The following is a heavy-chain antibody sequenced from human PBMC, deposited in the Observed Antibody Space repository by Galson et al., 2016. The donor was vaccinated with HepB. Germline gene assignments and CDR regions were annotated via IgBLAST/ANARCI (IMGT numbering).Heavy chain of an antibody. CDR1: GFAFSSFG. CDR2: IPYDGGNK. V-gene: IGHV3-30*02. D-gene: IGHD3-16*01. J-gene: IGHJ4*02. Sequence: SLRLSCAASGFAFSSFGMHWVRQAPGKGLEWLAIIPYDGGNKYYADSVKARFTISRDTSKNTLYLQIDSLRIEDTAMYYCAKDRGSQYVWSSDYWGQGILVTVSS. CDR3: AKDRGSQYVWSSDY.